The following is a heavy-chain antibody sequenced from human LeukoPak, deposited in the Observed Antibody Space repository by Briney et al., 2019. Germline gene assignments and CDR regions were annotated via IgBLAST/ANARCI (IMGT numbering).Heavy chain of an antibody. D-gene: IGHD2-8*01. V-gene: IGHV3-7*01. CDR1: GFTFSTYW. CDR2: INQDGSQK. J-gene: IGHJ4*02. CDR3: ARLKDDVTKLDY. Sequence: GGSLRLSCAASGFTFSTYWMSWVRQAPGKGLEWVASINQDGSQKRYVDSVQGRFTISRDNTKNSLFLQMNSLRAEDTVVYYCARLKDDVTKLDYWGQGTLVTVSS.